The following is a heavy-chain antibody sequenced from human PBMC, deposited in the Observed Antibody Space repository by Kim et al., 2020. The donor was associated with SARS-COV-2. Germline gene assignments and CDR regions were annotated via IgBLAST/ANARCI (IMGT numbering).Heavy chain of an antibody. D-gene: IGHD1-26*01. V-gene: IGHV4-31*02. Sequence: GTTYYNPSLKSRGTISVDTSKNQFSLKLSSVTAADTAVYYCAGGQKWTDYWGQGTLVTVSS. CDR2: GTT. J-gene: IGHJ4*02. CDR3: AGGQKWTDY.